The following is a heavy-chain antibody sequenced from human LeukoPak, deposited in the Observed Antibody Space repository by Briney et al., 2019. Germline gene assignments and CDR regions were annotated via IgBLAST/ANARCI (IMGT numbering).Heavy chain of an antibody. CDR3: ARDRSNDFWRGYYGFDY. CDR1: GGSISSYY. J-gene: IGHJ4*02. CDR2: IYYSGST. Sequence: SETLSLTCTVSGGSISSYYWSWIRQPPGKGLEWIGYIYYSGSTNYNPSLKSRVTISVDTSKNQFSLKLSSVTAADTAVYYCARDRSNDFWRGYYGFDYWGQGTLVTVSS. D-gene: IGHD3-3*01. V-gene: IGHV4-59*01.